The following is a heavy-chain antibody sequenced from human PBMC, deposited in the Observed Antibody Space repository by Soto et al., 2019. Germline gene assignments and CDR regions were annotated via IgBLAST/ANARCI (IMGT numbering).Heavy chain of an antibody. Sequence: QVQLVESGGGVVQPGRSLRLSCAASGFTFSSYGMHWVRQAPGKGLEWVAVISYDGSNKYYADSVKGRFTISRDNSKNTLYLLMNSLRAEDTAVYYCAKDQSIATLGNDAFDIWGQGTMVTVSS. CDR1: GFTFSSYG. CDR3: AKDQSIATLGNDAFDI. CDR2: ISYDGSNK. J-gene: IGHJ3*02. D-gene: IGHD6-6*01. V-gene: IGHV3-30*18.